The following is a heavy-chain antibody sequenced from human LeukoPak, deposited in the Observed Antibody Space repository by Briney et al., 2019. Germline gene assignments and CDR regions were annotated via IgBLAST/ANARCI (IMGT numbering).Heavy chain of an antibody. J-gene: IGHJ3*02. D-gene: IGHD3-10*01. V-gene: IGHV3-21*04. Sequence: GGSLRLSCAASGFTFSSYSMNWVRQAPGKGLEWVSGISWSSGIIGYADSVKGRFTISRDNAKNSLYLQMESLRSEDTAVYYCARDRTPDYYGSESPTSKAFDIWGQGTMVTVSS. CDR2: ISWSSGII. CDR3: ARDRTPDYYGSESPTSKAFDI. CDR1: GFTFSSYS.